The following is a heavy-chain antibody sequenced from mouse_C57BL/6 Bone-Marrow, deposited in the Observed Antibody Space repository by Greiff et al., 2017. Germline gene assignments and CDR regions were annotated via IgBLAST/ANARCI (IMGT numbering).Heavy chain of an antibody. CDR2: IYPGSGST. CDR3: ARGDDGYVWYYFDY. D-gene: IGHD2-3*01. V-gene: IGHV1-55*01. J-gene: IGHJ2*01. CDR1: GYTFTSYW. Sequence: QVQLQQPGAELVKPGASVKMSCKASGYTFTSYWITWVKQRPGQGLEWIGDIYPGSGSTNYNEKFKGKATLTVDTSSSTAYMQLSSLTSEDTAVYDCARGDDGYVWYYFDYWGQGTTLTVSA.